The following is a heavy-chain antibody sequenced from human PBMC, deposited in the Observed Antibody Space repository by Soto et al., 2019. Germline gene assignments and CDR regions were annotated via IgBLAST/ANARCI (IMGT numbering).Heavy chain of an antibody. CDR3: ARDYGDYSYYYYGMDV. CDR2: ISYDGSNK. V-gene: IGHV3-30-3*01. J-gene: IGHJ6*02. CDR1: GFTFSSYA. D-gene: IGHD4-17*01. Sequence: GGSLRLSCAASGFTFSSYAMHWVRQAPGKGLEWVAVISYDGSNKYYADSVKGRFTISRDNSKNTLYLQMNSLRAEDTAVYYCARDYGDYSYYYYGMDVWGQGTTVTVS.